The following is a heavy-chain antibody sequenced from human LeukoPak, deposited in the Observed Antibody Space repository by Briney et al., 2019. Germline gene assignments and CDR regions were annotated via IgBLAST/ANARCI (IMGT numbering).Heavy chain of an antibody. CDR3: ATGTEQQWLSLDY. D-gene: IGHD6-19*01. CDR1: GFSFSNYG. Sequence: GGSLRLSCAASGFSFSNYGFHWVRQAPGKGLEWVGRIRSKTDGGTTDYAAPVKGRFTISRDDSKNTLYLQMNSLKTEDTAVYFCATGTEQQWLSLDYWGQGTLVTVSS. CDR2: IRSKTDGGTT. V-gene: IGHV3-15*01. J-gene: IGHJ4*02.